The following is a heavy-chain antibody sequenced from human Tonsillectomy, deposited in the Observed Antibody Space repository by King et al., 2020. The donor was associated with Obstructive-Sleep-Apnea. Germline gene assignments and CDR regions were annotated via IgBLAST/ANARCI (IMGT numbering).Heavy chain of an antibody. J-gene: IGHJ2*01. CDR3: AKILTRGTWFFDL. Sequence: VQLVESGGGLVQPGGSLRLSCAASGFTFSSHGMSWVRQAPGKVLEWVSSISDSGDATYYADSVKGRFTISRDNPKNTLYLGISSLRDEDTAIYYCAKILTRGTWFFDLWGRGTLVAVSS. D-gene: IGHD4-11*01. CDR2: ISDSGDAT. CDR1: GFTFSSHG. V-gene: IGHV3-23*04.